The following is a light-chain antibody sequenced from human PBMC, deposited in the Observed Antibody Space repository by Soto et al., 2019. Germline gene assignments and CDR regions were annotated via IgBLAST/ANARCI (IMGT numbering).Light chain of an antibody. J-gene: IGLJ7*01. Sequence: QSALTQPPSASGSPGQSVTISCTGTSSDVGGYNYVSWYQQHPGKAPKLMIYEVSKRPSGVPFRFSASKSANTASLTVSGLQAEDEADYYCNSYTPDDTQIFGGGTQLTVL. V-gene: IGLV2-8*01. CDR3: NSYTPDDTQI. CDR2: EVS. CDR1: SSDVGGYNY.